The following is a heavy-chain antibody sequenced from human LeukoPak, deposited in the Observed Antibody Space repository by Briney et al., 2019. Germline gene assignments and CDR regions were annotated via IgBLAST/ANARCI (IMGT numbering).Heavy chain of an antibody. CDR3: ARHPSDFWSGYSSYYFDY. D-gene: IGHD3-3*01. Sequence: PSETLSLTCTVSGGSISSSSYYWGWIRQPPGKGLEWIGSIYYSGSTYYNPSLKSRVTISVDTSKNQFSLKLSSVTAADTAVYYCARHPSDFWSGYSSYYFDYWGQGTLVTVSS. CDR2: IYYSGST. CDR1: GGSISSSSYY. J-gene: IGHJ4*02. V-gene: IGHV4-39*01.